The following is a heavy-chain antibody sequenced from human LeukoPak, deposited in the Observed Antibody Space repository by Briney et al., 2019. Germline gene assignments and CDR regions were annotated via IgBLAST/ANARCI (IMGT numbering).Heavy chain of an antibody. Sequence: PGRSLRLSCEASGFIFVEYAMHWVRQVPGKGLEGVSGINWKSDIIGYAVSVKGRFTISRDNAKNSLYLQMNNLRVQDTALYYCTNLAWAVAEAVWGQGTTATVSS. V-gene: IGHV3-9*01. D-gene: IGHD6-19*01. CDR3: TNLAWAVAEAV. CDR1: GFIFVEYA. CDR2: INWKSDII. J-gene: IGHJ6*02.